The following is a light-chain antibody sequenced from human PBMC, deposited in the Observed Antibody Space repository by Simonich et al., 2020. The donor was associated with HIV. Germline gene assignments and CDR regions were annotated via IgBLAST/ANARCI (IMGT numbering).Light chain of an antibody. CDR2: WAS. J-gene: IGKJ1*01. Sequence: DIVMTQSPDSLAVSLGERATINCKSSQSFLYSSDNKNYLAWYQQKPGQPPKLLIYWASTRESGVPDRFSGSGSGTDFTLTISSLQAEDVAVYYCQQYYTTPWTFGQGTKVEI. V-gene: IGKV4-1*01. CDR3: QQYYTTPWT. CDR1: QSFLYSSDNKNY.